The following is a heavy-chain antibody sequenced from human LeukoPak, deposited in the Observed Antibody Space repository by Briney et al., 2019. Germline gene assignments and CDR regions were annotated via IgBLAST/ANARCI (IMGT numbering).Heavy chain of an antibody. V-gene: IGHV3-64*01. D-gene: IGHD2-15*01. CDR2: ISTSGDST. J-gene: IGHJ4*02. Sequence: PGGSLRLSCAASGFTFNKYALHWVRQAPGKGLEYVSAISTSGDSTYYANSVKGRFTISRDNPKNTLYLQMGSLRAEDMAVYYCARYCSGGDCYSGYDFWGQGTLVTVSS. CDR1: GFTFNKYA. CDR3: ARYCSGGDCYSGYDF.